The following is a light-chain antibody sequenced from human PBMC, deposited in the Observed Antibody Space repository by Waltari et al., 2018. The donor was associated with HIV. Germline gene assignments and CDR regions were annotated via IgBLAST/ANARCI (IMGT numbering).Light chain of an antibody. Sequence: ETVMTQSPATVSVSPGDRVTLSCRASQTVGTNVAWYQQTLGQAPRLLIYVTSGAFTRAAGIPARFSGTGSGTDFTLTISSLESEDFAVYYCQQYATWPLTFGGGTRVAFK. V-gene: IGKV3-15*01. CDR3: QQYATWPLT. CDR2: GAF. CDR1: QTVGTN. J-gene: IGKJ4*01.